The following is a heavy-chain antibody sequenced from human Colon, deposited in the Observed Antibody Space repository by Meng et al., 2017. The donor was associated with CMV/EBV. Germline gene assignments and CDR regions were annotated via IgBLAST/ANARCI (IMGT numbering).Heavy chain of an antibody. CDR1: GGSIRSGDFY. J-gene: IGHJ5*02. Sequence: SETLSLTCTVSGGSIRSGDFYWSWIRQAPGRGLEWLGYIYNSDNTYYNPTLKSRLIISADTSKNQFSLKLGSVTAADTAVYYCARETMAAVGLTVDPWGQGTTVTVSS. CDR2: IYNSDNT. CDR3: ARETMAAVGLTVDP. D-gene: IGHD6-13*01. V-gene: IGHV4-30-4*01.